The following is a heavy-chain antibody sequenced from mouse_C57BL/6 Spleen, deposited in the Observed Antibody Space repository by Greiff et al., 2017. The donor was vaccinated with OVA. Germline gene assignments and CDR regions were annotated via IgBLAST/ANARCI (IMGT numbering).Heavy chain of an antibody. CDR3: ARRYYGTHYAMDY. CDR2: ILPGSGST. CDR1: GYTFTGYW. J-gene: IGHJ4*01. V-gene: IGHV1-9*01. D-gene: IGHD1-1*01. Sequence: QVQLQQSGAELMKPGASVKLSCKATGYTFTGYWIEWVKQRPGHGLEWIGEILPGSGSTNYNGKFKGKATFTADTSSNTAYMQLSSLTTEDSAIYYCARRYYGTHYAMDYWGQGTSVTVSS.